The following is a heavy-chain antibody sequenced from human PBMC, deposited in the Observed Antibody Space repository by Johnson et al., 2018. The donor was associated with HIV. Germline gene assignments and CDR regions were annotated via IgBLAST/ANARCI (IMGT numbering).Heavy chain of an antibody. D-gene: IGHD3-10*01. CDR3: AKDGGLWSYSLDV. CDR2: IRYDGSNK. Sequence: QMLLVESGGGLVQPGGSLRLSCAASGFTFSSYGMHWVRQAPGKGLEWVAFIRYDGSNKSYADSVEGRFTISRDNSKNILYLQMNSLRPEDTGLYYCAKDGGLWSYSLDVWGQGTMVSVSS. CDR1: GFTFSSYG. V-gene: IGHV3-30*02. J-gene: IGHJ3*01.